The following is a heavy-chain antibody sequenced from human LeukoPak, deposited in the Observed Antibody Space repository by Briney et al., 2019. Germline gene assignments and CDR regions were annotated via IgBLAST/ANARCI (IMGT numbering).Heavy chain of an antibody. CDR1: GFTVSSNL. J-gene: IGHJ3*02. CDR3: AKDTLYSSGWPHLPIGAFDI. CDR2: SYSAGAT. D-gene: IGHD6-19*01. V-gene: IGHV3-53*01. Sequence: GGSLRLSCAASGFTVSSNLMTWVRQSPGRGLEWLSSSYSAGATYYADSVKGRFTISRDNSKNTLYLQMNSLRAEDTAVYYCAKDTLYSSGWPHLPIGAFDIWGQGTMVTVSS.